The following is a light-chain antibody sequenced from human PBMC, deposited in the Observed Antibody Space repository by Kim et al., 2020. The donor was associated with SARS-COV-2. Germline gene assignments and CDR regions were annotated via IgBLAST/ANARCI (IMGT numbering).Light chain of an antibody. CDR2: WAS. V-gene: IGKV4-1*01. CDR1: QSVLYSSNNKNY. Sequence: DIVMTQSRDSLAVSLGARATINCKSSQSVLYSSNNKNYLAWYQQKPGQPPNLLIYWASTRESGVPDRCSGSGSGTDFTLTISSLQAEDVAVYYCQQYYSTPLTFGQGTKVDIK. J-gene: IGKJ1*01. CDR3: QQYYSTPLT.